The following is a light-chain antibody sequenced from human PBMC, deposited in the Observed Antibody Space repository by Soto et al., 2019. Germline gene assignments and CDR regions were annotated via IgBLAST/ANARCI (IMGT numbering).Light chain of an antibody. J-gene: IGKJ1*01. Sequence: EIVLTQSPGTLSLSPGERVTLSCGASQSVPANYLAWYQQKPGQAPRLLIYGASNRATGIPDRFSGSGSGTDFTLSVSSLEPYALPLYFCLQYGTPWWMCGQRARVEL. V-gene: IGKV3-20*01. CDR1: QSVPANY. CDR3: LQYGTPWWM. CDR2: GAS.